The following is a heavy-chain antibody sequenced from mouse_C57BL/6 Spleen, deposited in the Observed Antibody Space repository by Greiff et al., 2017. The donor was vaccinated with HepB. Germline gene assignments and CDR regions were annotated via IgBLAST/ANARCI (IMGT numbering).Heavy chain of an antibody. CDR3: ARTDYDAMDY. J-gene: IGHJ4*01. CDR1: GYTFTDYY. Sequence: VQLQQSGPELVKPGASVKLSCKASGYTFTDYYLNWVKQSHGKSLEWIGDINPNNGGTSYNQKFKGKATLTVDKSSSTAYMELRSLTSEDSAVYYCARTDYDAMDYWGQGTSVTVSS. CDR2: INPNNGGT. V-gene: IGHV1-26*01.